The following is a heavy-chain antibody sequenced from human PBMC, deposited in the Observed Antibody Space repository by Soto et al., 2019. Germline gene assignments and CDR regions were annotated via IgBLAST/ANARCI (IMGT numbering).Heavy chain of an antibody. Sequence: GGSLRLSCAASGFTFSSYGMHWVRQAPGKGLEWVAVIWYDGSNKYYADSVKGRFTISRDNSKNTLYLQMNSLRAEDTAVYYCARGGGIAAAGRAYYYYGMDVWGQGTTVTVSS. D-gene: IGHD6-13*01. CDR1: GFTFSSYG. CDR3: ARGGGIAAAGRAYYYYGMDV. CDR2: IWYDGSNK. V-gene: IGHV3-33*01. J-gene: IGHJ6*02.